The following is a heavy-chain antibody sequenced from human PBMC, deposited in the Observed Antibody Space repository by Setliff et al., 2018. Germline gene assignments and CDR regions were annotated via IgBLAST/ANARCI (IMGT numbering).Heavy chain of an antibody. CDR3: ARVTNWGLDLRFDP. CDR2: IYYSGST. CDR1: GDSISSYY. D-gene: IGHD7-27*01. J-gene: IGHJ5*02. Sequence: PSETLSLTCTVSGDSISSYYWSWIRQPPGKGLEWIGYIYYSGSTNYNPSLKSRVTMSVATFENHFSLKLNSLTAADTAVYYCARVTNWGLDLRFDPWGQGFLVTV. V-gene: IGHV4-59*01.